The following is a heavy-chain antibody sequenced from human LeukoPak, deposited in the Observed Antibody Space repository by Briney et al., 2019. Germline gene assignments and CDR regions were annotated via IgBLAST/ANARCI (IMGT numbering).Heavy chain of an antibody. CDR1: GFTFGDYA. CDR2: IQAKAYGGAT. CDR3: TRAPHPRCSSSGCYLDY. Sequence: GGSLRLSCSTSGFTFGDYAMSWVRQAPGKGLEWVGFIQAKAYGGATKYAASVIGRFSISRDDSQSIANLQMNDLKTEDTAVYYCTRAPHPRCSSSGCYLDYWGQGTLVTVSS. D-gene: IGHD2-2*01. V-gene: IGHV3-49*04. J-gene: IGHJ4*02.